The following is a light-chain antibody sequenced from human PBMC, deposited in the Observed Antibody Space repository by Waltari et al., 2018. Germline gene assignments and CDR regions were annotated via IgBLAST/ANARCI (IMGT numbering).Light chain of an antibody. J-gene: IGLJ3*02. V-gene: IGLV1-44*01. CDR3: ATWDDSLNGQV. Sequence: QSVLTQPPSASGTPGQRATIPASRRNPNIGINLVNWYPHLPGTAPKLLIYRNNQRPSGVPDRFSGSKSGTSASLAISGLQSEDEADYYCATWDDSLNGQVFGGGTKLTVL. CDR2: RNN. CDR1: NPNIGINL.